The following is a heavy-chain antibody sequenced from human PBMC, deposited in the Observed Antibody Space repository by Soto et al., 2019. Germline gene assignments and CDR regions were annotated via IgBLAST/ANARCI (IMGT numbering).Heavy chain of an antibody. CDR2: IWYDGSNK. V-gene: IGHV3-33*06. CDR3: AKSGEAYTRVEYFQH. D-gene: IGHD2-2*02. CDR1: GFTFSSYG. Sequence: GGSLRLSCAASGFTFSSYGMHWVRQAPGKGLEWVAVIWYDGSNKYYADSVKGRFTISRDNSKNTLYLQMNSLRAEDTAVYYCAKSGEAYTRVEYFQHWGQGTLVTVSS. J-gene: IGHJ1*01.